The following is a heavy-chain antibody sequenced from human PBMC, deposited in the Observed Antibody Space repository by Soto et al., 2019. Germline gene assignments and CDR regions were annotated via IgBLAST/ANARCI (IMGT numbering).Heavy chain of an antibody. CDR1: GGSISSGGYS. Sequence: SETLSLTCAVSGGSISSGGYSWSWIRQPPGKGLEWIGYINHSGSTNYNPSLKSRVTISVDTSKNQFSLKLTSVTAADTAVYYWARDKITGLFDYWGQGTLVTVSS. V-gene: IGHV4-30-2*01. D-gene: IGHD2-8*02. CDR2: INHSGST. CDR3: ARDKITGLFDY. J-gene: IGHJ4*02.